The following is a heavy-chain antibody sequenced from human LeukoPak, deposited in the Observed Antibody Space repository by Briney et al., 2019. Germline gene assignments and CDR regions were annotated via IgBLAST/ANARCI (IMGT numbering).Heavy chain of an antibody. J-gene: IGHJ4*02. CDR2: ISYDGSNK. CDR1: GFTFSSYA. Sequence: GGSLRLSCAASGFTFSSYAMHWVRQAPGKGLEWVAVISYDGSNKYYADSVKGRFTISRDNAKNSLYLQMNSLRAEDTAVYYCAKPRGDYDSSGALDYWGQGTLVTVSS. D-gene: IGHD3-22*01. V-gene: IGHV3-30-3*02. CDR3: AKPRGDYDSSGALDY.